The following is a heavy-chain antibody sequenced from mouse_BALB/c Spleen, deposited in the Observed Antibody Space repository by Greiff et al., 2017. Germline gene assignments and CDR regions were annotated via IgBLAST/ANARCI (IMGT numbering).Heavy chain of an antibody. J-gene: IGHJ4*01. CDR1: GYTFTSYW. V-gene: IGHV1S81*02. CDR3: ARGETTVVAPMDY. Sequence: QVQLQQPGAELVKPGASVKLSCKASGYTFTSYWMHWVKQRPGQGLEWIGEINPSNGRTNYNEKFKSKATLTVDKSSSTAYMQLSSLTSEDSAVYYCARGETTVVAPMDYWGQGTSVTVSS. D-gene: IGHD1-1*01. CDR2: INPSNGRT.